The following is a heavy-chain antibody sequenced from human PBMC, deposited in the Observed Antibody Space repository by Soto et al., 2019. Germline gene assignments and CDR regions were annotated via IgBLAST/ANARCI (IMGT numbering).Heavy chain of an antibody. Sequence: SETLSLTCTVSGGSISSGPYSWGWIRQPPGKGLEWIGTFYYSGSTHYNPSLESRVTISLDRSKNQFSLKLSSVTAADTAVYYCARDQSITGAPYDAFDIWGQGTMVTVSS. V-gene: IGHV4-39*07. CDR2: FYYSGST. CDR1: GGSISSGPYS. J-gene: IGHJ3*02. D-gene: IGHD1-20*01. CDR3: ARDQSITGAPYDAFDI.